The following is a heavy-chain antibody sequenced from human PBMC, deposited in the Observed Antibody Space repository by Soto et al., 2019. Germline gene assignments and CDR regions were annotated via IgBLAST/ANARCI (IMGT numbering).Heavy chain of an antibody. V-gene: IGHV4-4*02. D-gene: IGHD6-6*01. CDR1: GGSISSSNW. J-gene: IGHJ6*02. CDR3: ARASSLPWYYYYYGMDV. Sequence: QVQLQESGPGLVKPSGTLSLTCAVSGGSISSSNWWSWVRQPPGKGLEWIGEIYHSGRTDYNPSLKSRVTISVDKSKNQFSLKLSSVTAADTAVYYCARASSLPWYYYYYGMDVWGQGTTVTVSS. CDR2: IYHSGRT.